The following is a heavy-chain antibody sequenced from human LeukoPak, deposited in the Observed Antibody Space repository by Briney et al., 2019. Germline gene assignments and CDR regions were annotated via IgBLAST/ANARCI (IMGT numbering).Heavy chain of an antibody. CDR3: AKGVARGSGLYYYYGMDV. D-gene: IGHD3-10*01. J-gene: IGHJ6*02. Sequence: GGSLRLSCAASGFTFSSYAMSWVRQAPGKGLERVSAISGSGGSTYYADSVKGRFTISRDNSKNTLYLQMSSLRAEDTAVYYCAKGVARGSGLYYYYGMDVWGQGTTVTVSS. CDR2: ISGSGGST. CDR1: GFTFSSYA. V-gene: IGHV3-23*01.